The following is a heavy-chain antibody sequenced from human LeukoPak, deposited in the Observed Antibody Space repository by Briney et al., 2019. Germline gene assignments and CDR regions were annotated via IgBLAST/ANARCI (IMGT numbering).Heavy chain of an antibody. Sequence: GGSLRLSCAASGFTFSNYAMHWVRQAPGKGLEYVSAISRNGGGTYYANSVKGRFTISRDNSKNTLYLQMGSLRAEDMAVYYCARPPQDSGIFRGLGYWGQGTLVTVSS. CDR1: GFTFSNYA. V-gene: IGHV3-64*01. D-gene: IGHD3-10*01. CDR3: ARPPQDSGIFRGLGY. J-gene: IGHJ4*02. CDR2: ISRNGGGT.